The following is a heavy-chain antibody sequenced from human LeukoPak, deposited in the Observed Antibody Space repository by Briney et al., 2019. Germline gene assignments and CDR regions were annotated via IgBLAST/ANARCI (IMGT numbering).Heavy chain of an antibody. D-gene: IGHD3-3*01. V-gene: IGHV4-59*01. Sequence: PSETLSLTCTVSGGSISSYYWSWIRQPPGKGLEWIGYIYYSGSTNYNPSLKSRVTISVDTSKNQFSLKLSSVTAGDTAVYYCAGYDFWSGSGPWGQGTLVTVSS. J-gene: IGHJ5*02. CDR3: AGYDFWSGSGP. CDR2: IYYSGST. CDR1: GGSISSYY.